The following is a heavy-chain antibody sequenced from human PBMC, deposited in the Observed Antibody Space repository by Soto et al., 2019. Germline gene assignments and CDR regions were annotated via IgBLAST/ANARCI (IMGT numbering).Heavy chain of an antibody. Sequence: SSAKFYGNASGYTFTSYVISWVRQAPGQGLDWIGWISAYNGNTNYAKKLQGRVTMTTDTSKSTAYMELRSLRYDEKAVYYCARALYYESSAPGYWGQGAIVTVS. CDR3: ARALYYESSAPGY. V-gene: IGHV1-18*04. CDR2: ISAYNGNT. D-gene: IGHD3-22*01. CDR1: GYTFTSYV. J-gene: IGHJ4*02.